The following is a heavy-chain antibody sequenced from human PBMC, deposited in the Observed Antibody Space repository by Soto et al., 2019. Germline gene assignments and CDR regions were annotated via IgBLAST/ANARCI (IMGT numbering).Heavy chain of an antibody. V-gene: IGHV1-46*01. CDR3: ARGGGVGATTYAFDI. J-gene: IGHJ3*02. CDR2: INPSGGST. CDR1: GYTFTSYY. D-gene: IGHD1-26*01. Sequence: ASVKVSCKASGYTFTSYYMHWVRQAPGQGLEWMGIINPSGGSTSYAQKFQGRVTMTRDTSTSTVYMELSSLRSEDTAVYYCARGGGVGATTYAFDIWGQGTMVTVSS.